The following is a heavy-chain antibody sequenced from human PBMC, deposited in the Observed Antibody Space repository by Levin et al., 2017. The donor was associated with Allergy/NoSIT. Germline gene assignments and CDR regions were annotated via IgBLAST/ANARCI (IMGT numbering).Heavy chain of an antibody. V-gene: IGHV4-39*01. CDR2: IYYSGST. Sequence: SETLSLTCTVSGGSISSSSYYWGWIRQPPGKGLEWIGSIYYSGSTYYNPSLKSRVTISVDTSKNQFSLKLSSVTAADTAVYYCARLTVRMATIIDYWGQGTLVTVSS. CDR1: GGSISSSSYY. CDR3: ARLTVRMATIIDY. D-gene: IGHD5-12*01. J-gene: IGHJ4*02.